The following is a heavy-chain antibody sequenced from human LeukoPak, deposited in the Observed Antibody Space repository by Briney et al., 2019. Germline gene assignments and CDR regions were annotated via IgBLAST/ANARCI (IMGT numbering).Heavy chain of an antibody. CDR1: GFTFSSHS. CDR3: ARDNGYSNGHAFDS. Sequence: GGSLRLSCAASGFTFSSHSMHWVRQAPGKGLEWVALVSYDGANTYYSRSVMGRFTISRDNSKNTLCLQMNSLRPEDTALYYCARDNGYSNGHAFDSWGQGTLVTVPS. D-gene: IGHD6-19*01. V-gene: IGHV3-30-3*01. CDR2: VSYDGANT. J-gene: IGHJ4*02.